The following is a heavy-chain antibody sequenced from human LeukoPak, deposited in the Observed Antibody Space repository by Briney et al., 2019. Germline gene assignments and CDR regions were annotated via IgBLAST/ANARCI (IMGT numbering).Heavy chain of an antibody. D-gene: IGHD2-15*01. CDR1: GFTFSSYS. Sequence: GGSLRLSCAASGFTFSSYSMNWVRQAPGKGLEWVSYISSSSSTIYYADSVKGRFTISRDNAKNSLYLQMNSLKTEDTAVYYCTTCSGGSCDDYYYYYYMDVWGKGTTVTVSS. CDR2: ISSSSSTI. CDR3: TTCSGGSCDDYYYYYYMDV. J-gene: IGHJ6*03. V-gene: IGHV3-48*01.